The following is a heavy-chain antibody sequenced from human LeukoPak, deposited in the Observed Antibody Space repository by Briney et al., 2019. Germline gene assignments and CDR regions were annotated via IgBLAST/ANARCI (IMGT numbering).Heavy chain of an antibody. CDR1: GFTVTNYA. V-gene: IGHV3-23*01. D-gene: IGHD1-26*01. CDR3: AKSVGATGAY. CDR2: ISAGST. J-gene: IGHJ4*02. Sequence: PGGSLRLSCAASGFTVTNYAMTWVRQAPGKDLEWVSAISAGSTLYADSVKGRFTISRDNSKNTLYLEMNNLRADDTAVYYCAKSVGATGAYWGQGTLVTVSS.